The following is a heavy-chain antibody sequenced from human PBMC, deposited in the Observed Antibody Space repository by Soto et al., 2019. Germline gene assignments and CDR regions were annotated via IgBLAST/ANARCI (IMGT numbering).Heavy chain of an antibody. V-gene: IGHV3-30*18. CDR3: AKDTRDYYYGSGSYPLDY. CDR1: GFTFSSYG. CDR2: ISYDGSNK. J-gene: IGHJ4*02. Sequence: GGSLRLSCAASGFTFSSYGMHWVRQAPGKGLEWVAVISYDGSNKYYADSVKGRFTISRDNSKNTLYLQMNSLRAEDTAVYYCAKDTRDYYYGSGSYPLDYWGQGTLVTVSS. D-gene: IGHD3-10*01.